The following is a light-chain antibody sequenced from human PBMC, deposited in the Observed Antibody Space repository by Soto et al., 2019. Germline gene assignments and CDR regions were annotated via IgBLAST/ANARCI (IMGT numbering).Light chain of an antibody. CDR1: QSISSY. Sequence: DIQMTQSPSSLSASVGDRVTITCRASQSISSYLNWYQQKPGKAPKLLIYAASSLQSGVPSRFSGSGAGTDFTRTISSVQREDFATYYCQQSYSTSWTFGQGTKVESK. CDR3: QQSYSTSWT. CDR2: AAS. V-gene: IGKV1-39*01. J-gene: IGKJ1*01.